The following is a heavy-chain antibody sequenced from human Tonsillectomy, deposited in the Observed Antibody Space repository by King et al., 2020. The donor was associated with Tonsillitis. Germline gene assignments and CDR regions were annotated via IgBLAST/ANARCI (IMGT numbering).Heavy chain of an antibody. V-gene: IGHV4-39*01. CDR2: IYYSGST. Sequence: MQLQESGPGLVKPSETLSLTCTVSGGSISSSSYYWGWIRQPPGKGLEWIGSIYYSGSTYYNPSLKSRVTISVDTSKNQFSLKLSSVTAADTAVYYCARGATVATSYYYYGMDVWGQGTTVTVSS. CDR1: GGSISSSSYY. CDR3: ARGATVATSYYYYGMDV. D-gene: IGHD4-23*01. J-gene: IGHJ6*02.